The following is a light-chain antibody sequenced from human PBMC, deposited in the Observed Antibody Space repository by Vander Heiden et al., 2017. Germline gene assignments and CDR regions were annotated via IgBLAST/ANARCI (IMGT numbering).Light chain of an antibody. V-gene: IGKV1-39*01. CDR1: QSISSY. CDR3: PLRDSTPIT. Sequence: GDRVTITCRASQSISSYLNWYHQKPWKAPKLLIYAASSLQSGVPSRFSGSGSGTDFTLTMRSLQPEDFATYYCPLRDSTPITFGGRSKVGIK. CDR2: AAS. J-gene: IGKJ4*01.